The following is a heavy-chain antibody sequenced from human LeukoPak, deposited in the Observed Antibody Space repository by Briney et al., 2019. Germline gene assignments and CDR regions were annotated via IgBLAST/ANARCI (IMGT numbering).Heavy chain of an antibody. J-gene: IGHJ4*02. CDR2: ISAYNGNT. CDR1: GYTFTSYG. Sequence: ASVKVSFKASGYTFTSYGISWVRQAPGQGLEWMGWISAYNGNTNYAQKLQGRVTMTTDTSTSTAYMELRSLRSDDTAVYYCARDVLLAYYYDSSGYYPFDYWGQGTLVTVSS. CDR3: ARDVLLAYYYDSSGYYPFDY. D-gene: IGHD3-22*01. V-gene: IGHV1-18*01.